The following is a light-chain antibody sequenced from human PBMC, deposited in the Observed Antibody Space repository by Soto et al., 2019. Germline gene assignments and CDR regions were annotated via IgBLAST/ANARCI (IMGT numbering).Light chain of an antibody. V-gene: IGKV1-5*03. Sequence: DIQMTQSPSPLSGSVGDRVTITCRASQTISSWLAWYQQKPGKAPKLLIYKASTLKSGVPSRFSGSGSGTEFTLTVSSLQPDDFATYYCQHYNSYAEGFGQGTKVDLK. CDR1: QTISSW. J-gene: IGKJ1*01. CDR3: QHYNSYAEG. CDR2: KAS.